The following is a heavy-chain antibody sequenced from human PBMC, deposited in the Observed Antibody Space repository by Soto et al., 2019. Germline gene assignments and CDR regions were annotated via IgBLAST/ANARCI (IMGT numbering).Heavy chain of an antibody. V-gene: IGHV3-21*01. J-gene: IGHJ6*02. CDR2: ISSSSSYI. Sequence: GGSLRLSCAASGFTFSSYSMNWVRQAPGKGLEWVSSISSSSSYIYYADSVKGRFTISRDNAKNSLYLQMNSPRAEDTAVYYCARASGSGYYGMDVWGQGTTVTVSS. CDR1: GFTFSSYS. CDR3: ARASGSGYYGMDV. D-gene: IGHD2-15*01.